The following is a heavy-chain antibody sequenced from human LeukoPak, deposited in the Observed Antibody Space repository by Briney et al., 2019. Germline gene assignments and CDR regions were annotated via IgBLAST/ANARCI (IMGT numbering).Heavy chain of an antibody. CDR1: GGSFSGYY. Sequence: SETLSLTCAVYGGSFSGYYWSWIRQPPGKGLEWIGEINHSGSTNYNPSLKSRVTISVDTSKNQFSLKLSSVTAADTAVYYCARGGDTMTRGWYFDLWGRGTLVTVSS. V-gene: IGHV4-34*01. CDR2: INHSGST. CDR3: ARGGDTMTRGWYFDL. J-gene: IGHJ2*01. D-gene: IGHD3-22*01.